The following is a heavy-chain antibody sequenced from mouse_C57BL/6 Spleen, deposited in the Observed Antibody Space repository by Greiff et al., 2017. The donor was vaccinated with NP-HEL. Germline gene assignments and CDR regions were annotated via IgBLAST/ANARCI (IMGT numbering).Heavy chain of an antibody. D-gene: IGHD2-5*01. Sequence: EVQLQQSVAELVRPGASVKLSCTASGFNIKNTYMPWVKQRPEQGLEWIGRIDPANGNTKYAPKFQGKATITADTSSNTAYLQLSSLTSEDTAIYYCARSRYSNYDFDYWGQGTTLTVSS. J-gene: IGHJ2*01. V-gene: IGHV14-3*01. CDR3: ARSRYSNYDFDY. CDR2: IDPANGNT. CDR1: GFNIKNTY.